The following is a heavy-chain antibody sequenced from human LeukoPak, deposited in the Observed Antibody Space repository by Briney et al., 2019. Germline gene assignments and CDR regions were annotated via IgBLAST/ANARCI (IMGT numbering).Heavy chain of an antibody. CDR1: GGSFSGYY. V-gene: IGHV4-34*01. CDR2: INHSGST. CDR3: ARGYCSSTSCYVPYWFDP. D-gene: IGHD2-2*01. J-gene: IGHJ5*02. Sequence: SETLSLTCAVYGGSFSGYYWSWIRQPPGKGLEWIGEINHSGSTNNNPSLKSRVTISVDTSKNQFSLKLSSVTAADTAVYYCARGYCSSTSCYVPYWFDPWGQGTLVTVSS.